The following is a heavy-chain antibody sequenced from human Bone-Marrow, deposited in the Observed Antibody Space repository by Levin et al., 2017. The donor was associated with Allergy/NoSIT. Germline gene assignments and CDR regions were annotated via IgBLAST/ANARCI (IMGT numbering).Heavy chain of an antibody. CDR1: GFSLNTNGVG. D-gene: IGHD5-12*01. CDR3: AHVYSGYDYDF. Sequence: SGPTLVKPTQTLTLTCTFSGFSLNTNGVGVGWIRQPPGKALEWLALIYWDGDKRYSPSLKNRLTITKDTSKNQVVLTMTNMDPVDTATSYCAHVYSGYDYDFWGQGTLVTVSS. J-gene: IGHJ4*02. CDR2: IYWDGDK. V-gene: IGHV2-5*02.